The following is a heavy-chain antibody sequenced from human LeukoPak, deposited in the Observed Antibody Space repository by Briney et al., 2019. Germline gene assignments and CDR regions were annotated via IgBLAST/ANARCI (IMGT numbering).Heavy chain of an antibody. D-gene: IGHD3-3*01. V-gene: IGHV3-21*05. CDR2: ISSNGYCI. CDR1: GFTFSTYT. CDR3: AREGLRTERSDTDAFDI. J-gene: IGHJ3*02. Sequence: PGGSLRLSCAASGFTFSTYTMNWVRQAPGKGLEWVACISSNGYCIYYAGSASGRCTISRDNAKNSLYLQMNSLRAEDTALYYCAREGLRTERSDTDAFDIWGQGTMVTVSS.